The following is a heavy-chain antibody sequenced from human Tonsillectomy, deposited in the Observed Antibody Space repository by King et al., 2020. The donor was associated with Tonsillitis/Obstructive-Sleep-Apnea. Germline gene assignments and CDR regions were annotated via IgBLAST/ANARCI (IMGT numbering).Heavy chain of an antibody. V-gene: IGHV3-30*04. CDR2: ISYDGSNK. CDR1: GFTFSSYA. J-gene: IGHJ6*02. D-gene: IGHD5-12*01. CDR3: ARDFSATIDYGMDV. Sequence: VQLVESGGGVVQPGRSLRLSCAASGFTFSSYAMHWVRLAPGKGLEWVAVISYDGSNKYYADSVKGRFTISRDNSKNTLYLQMNSLRPEDTAVYYCARDFSATIDYGMDVWGQGTTVNVSS.